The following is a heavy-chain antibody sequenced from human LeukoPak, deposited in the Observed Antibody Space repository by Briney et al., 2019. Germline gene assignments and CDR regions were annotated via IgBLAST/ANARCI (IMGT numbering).Heavy chain of an antibody. J-gene: IGHJ4*02. CDR1: GYTFTNYD. CDR3: ARGVTAGTDY. Sequence: ASVKVSCKASGYTFTNYDINWVRQATGRGLEWMGWVTPNSGNTGYAQNFQGRVTMTRNTSISTAYMELSSLRFEDTAVYYCARGVTAGTDYWGQGTLVTVSS. CDR2: VTPNSGNT. V-gene: IGHV1-8*01. D-gene: IGHD6-13*01.